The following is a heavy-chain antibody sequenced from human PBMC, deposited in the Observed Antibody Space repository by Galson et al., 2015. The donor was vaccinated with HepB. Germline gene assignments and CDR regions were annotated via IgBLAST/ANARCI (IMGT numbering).Heavy chain of an antibody. D-gene: IGHD3-16*01. Sequence: SLRLSCAASGFTFSSYAMSWVRQAPGKGLEWVLAISGSGGSTYYADSVKGRFTISRDNSKNTLYLQMNSLRAEDTAVYYCAKDQGGRTTRFGGGSFDPWGQGTLVTVSS. CDR1: GFTFSSYA. CDR2: ISGSGGST. J-gene: IGHJ5*02. CDR3: AKDQGGRTTRFGGGSFDP. V-gene: IGHV3-23*01.